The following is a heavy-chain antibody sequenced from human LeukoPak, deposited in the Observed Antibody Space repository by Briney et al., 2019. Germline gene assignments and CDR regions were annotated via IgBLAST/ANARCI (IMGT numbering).Heavy chain of an antibody. CDR2: IYYNGST. CDR1: GGSISSGDYY. J-gene: IGHJ4*02. D-gene: IGHD3-22*01. Sequence: PSQTLSLTCTVSGGSISSGDYYWSWIRQPPGKGLEWIGYIYYNGSTYYNPSLKSRVTISVDTSKNQFSLKLSSVTAADTAVYYCARGHKGYYYDSSGYYYWGQGTLVTVSS. V-gene: IGHV4-30-4*08. CDR3: ARGHKGYYYDSSGYYY.